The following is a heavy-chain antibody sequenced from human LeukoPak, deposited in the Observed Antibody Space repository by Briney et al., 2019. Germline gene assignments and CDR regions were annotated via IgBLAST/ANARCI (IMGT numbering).Heavy chain of an antibody. CDR2: IRYDGGNK. Sequence: GGSLRLSCAAPGFSFSTYAMHWVRQAPGKGLEWVAFIRYDGGNKYYVDSVKGRFTISRDNSKNTLYLQMNSLRPEDTAVYYCAKDGPRRDGYNDHWGQGTLVTVSS. CDR1: GFSFSTYA. D-gene: IGHD5-24*01. V-gene: IGHV3-30*02. CDR3: AKDGPRRDGYNDH. J-gene: IGHJ4*02.